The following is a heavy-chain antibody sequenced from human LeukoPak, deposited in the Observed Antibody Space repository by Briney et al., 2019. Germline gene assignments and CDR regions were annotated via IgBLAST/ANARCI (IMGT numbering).Heavy chain of an antibody. CDR1: GGSISSGSYY. J-gene: IGHJ4*02. CDR3: ASSGYYDSSGDN. CDR2: IYTSGST. V-gene: IGHV4-61*02. D-gene: IGHD3-22*01. Sequence: SQTLSLTCTVSGGSISSGSYYWSWIRQPAGKGLEWIGRIYTSGSTNYNPSLKSRVTISVDTSKNQFSLKLSSVTAADTAVYYCASSGYYDSSGDNWGQGTLVTVSS.